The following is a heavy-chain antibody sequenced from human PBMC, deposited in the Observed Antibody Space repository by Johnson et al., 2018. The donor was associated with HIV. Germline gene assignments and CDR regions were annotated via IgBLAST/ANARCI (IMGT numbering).Heavy chain of an antibody. CDR1: KLTFSNYA. D-gene: IGHD1-1*01. Sequence: VQLVESGGGLVQPGGSLRLSCAASKLTFSNYAMTWVRQAPGKGLEWVSSISGSDGATYYADSVKGRFTISRDNSKNTVYLQLNSLRAEDTAVYYCASRYTVDAFDIWGQGTMVTVSS. V-gene: IGHV3-23*04. J-gene: IGHJ3*02. CDR3: ASRYTVDAFDI. CDR2: ISGSDGAT.